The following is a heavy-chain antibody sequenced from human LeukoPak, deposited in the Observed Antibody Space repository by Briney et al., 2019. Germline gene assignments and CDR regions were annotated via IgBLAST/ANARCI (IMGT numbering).Heavy chain of an antibody. Sequence: PGGSLRLSCAASGFTLSDYYMSWIRQAPGKGLEWVSYISNSGDTIYYADSVKGRFTISRDNAKNSLYLQMNSLRAEDTAVYYCSAGEGYYDSSDYYSAWAFNVWGQGTMVTVSS. J-gene: IGHJ3*01. V-gene: IGHV3-11*04. CDR1: GFTLSDYY. CDR3: SAGEGYYDSSDYYSAWAFNV. D-gene: IGHD3-22*01. CDR2: ISNSGDTI.